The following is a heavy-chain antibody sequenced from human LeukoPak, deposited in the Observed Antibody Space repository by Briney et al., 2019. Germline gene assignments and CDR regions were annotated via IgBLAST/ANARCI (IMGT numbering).Heavy chain of an antibody. V-gene: IGHV3-33*06. CDR3: ANHLNDPSYYYYMDV. Sequence: GGSLRLSCAASGFTFSNFGMHWVRQAPGKGLEWVAAIWYDGSNEFYADSVQGRFTISRDNTKNTLYLQMKSLRDDDTAVYYCANHLNDPSYYYYMDVWGKGTTVTVSS. J-gene: IGHJ6*03. D-gene: IGHD1-1*01. CDR2: IWYDGSNE. CDR1: GFTFSNFG.